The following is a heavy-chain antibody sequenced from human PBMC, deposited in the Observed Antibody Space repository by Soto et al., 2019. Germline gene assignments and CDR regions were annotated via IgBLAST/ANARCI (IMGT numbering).Heavy chain of an antibody. CDR3: ARDHALITMVRGGPIYGMDV. Sequence: GGSLRLSCAASGFTFSSYSMNWVRQAPGKGLEWVSSISSSSSYIYYADSVKGRFTISRDNAKNSLYLQMNSLRAEDTAVYYCARDHALITMVRGGPIYGMDVWGQGTTVTVSS. V-gene: IGHV3-21*04. J-gene: IGHJ6*02. CDR1: GFTFSSYS. D-gene: IGHD3-10*01. CDR2: ISSSSSYI.